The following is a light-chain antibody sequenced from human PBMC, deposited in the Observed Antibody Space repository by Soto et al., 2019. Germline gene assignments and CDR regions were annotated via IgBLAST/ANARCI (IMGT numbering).Light chain of an antibody. V-gene: IGLV1-40*01. CDR1: SSNIGAGYD. CDR3: QSYDSSLSGVV. J-gene: IGLJ2*01. CDR2: GNS. Sequence: QSVLTQPPSVSGAPGQRVTISCTGNSSNIGAGYDVHWYRQLPGTAPKLLIYGNSNRPSGVPDRFSGSKSGTSASLAITGLQAEDEADYYCQSYDSSLSGVVFGGGTKLTVL.